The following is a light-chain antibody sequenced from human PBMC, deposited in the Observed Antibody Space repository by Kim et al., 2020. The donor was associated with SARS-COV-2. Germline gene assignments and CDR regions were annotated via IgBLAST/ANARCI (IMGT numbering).Light chain of an antibody. V-gene: IGKV3-20*01. Sequence: SPGERATLSSRASQSVSSRYLAGYQQKPGQAPRLLIYGASSRATGIPDRFSGSGSGTDFTLTISRLEPEDFAVYYCQQYGSSSWTVGQGTKVDIK. CDR2: GAS. CDR1: QSVSSRY. CDR3: QQYGSSSWT. J-gene: IGKJ1*01.